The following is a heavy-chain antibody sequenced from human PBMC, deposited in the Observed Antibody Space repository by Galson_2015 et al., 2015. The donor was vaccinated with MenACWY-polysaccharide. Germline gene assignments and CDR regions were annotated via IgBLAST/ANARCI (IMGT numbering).Heavy chain of an antibody. Sequence: SETLSLTCSVSGGSISSYFWSWIRQPPGKGLEWIGYVYYSGSTNYNPSLKSRVTMSLDTSKNQFSLNLSSVTAADTAVYYCARDNNNYEDYWGQGTLATVSS. CDR1: GGSISSYF. CDR2: VYYSGST. V-gene: IGHV4-59*01. J-gene: IGHJ4*02. D-gene: IGHD4-11*01. CDR3: ARDNNNYEDY.